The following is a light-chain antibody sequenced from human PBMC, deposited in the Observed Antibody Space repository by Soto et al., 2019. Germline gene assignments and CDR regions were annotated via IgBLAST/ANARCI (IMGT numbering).Light chain of an antibody. CDR3: MEAVQPSWYP. V-gene: IGKV2-28*01. CDR2: LGS. Sequence: DIVLTQSPLSLSVTPGEPASISCRSSQSLLHSNGYNYLDWYLQKPGQSPQLLIYLGSNRASGVPARFRGSATGTDFTLNISRVEAEDVGVYYCMEAVQPSWYPFGRGTKLEIK. CDR1: QSLLHSNGYNY. J-gene: IGKJ2*01.